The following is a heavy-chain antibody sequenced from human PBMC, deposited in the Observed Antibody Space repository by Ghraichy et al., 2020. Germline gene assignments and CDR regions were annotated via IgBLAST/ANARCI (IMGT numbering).Heavy chain of an antibody. CDR1: GYTFTSYY. D-gene: IGHD2-2*01. V-gene: IGHV1-46*01. CDR2: INPSCGST. Sequence: ASVKVSCKASGYTFTSYYMHWVRQAPGQGLEWMGIINPSCGSTSYAQKFQGRVTMTGDTSTSTVYMELSSLRSEDTAVYYCARDDGGRESFHGSSTCCPSLPDYWGQGTLVTVSS. CDR3: ARDDGGRESFHGSSTCCPSLPDY. J-gene: IGHJ4*02.